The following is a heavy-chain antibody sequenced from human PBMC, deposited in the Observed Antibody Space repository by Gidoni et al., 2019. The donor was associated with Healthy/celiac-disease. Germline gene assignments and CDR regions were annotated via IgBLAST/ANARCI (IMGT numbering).Heavy chain of an antibody. Sequence: QVQLQESGPGLVKPSQTLSLTCTVAGGSISSGGYYLSWIRQHPGKGLEWIGYIYYRGSTYYNPSLKSRVTISVDTSKTQFSLKLSSATAADTAVYYCARGELSATSGWFDPWGQGTLVTVSS. D-gene: IGHD1-26*01. CDR2: IYYRGST. CDR3: ARGELSATSGWFDP. V-gene: IGHV4-31*03. J-gene: IGHJ5*02. CDR1: GGSISSGGYY.